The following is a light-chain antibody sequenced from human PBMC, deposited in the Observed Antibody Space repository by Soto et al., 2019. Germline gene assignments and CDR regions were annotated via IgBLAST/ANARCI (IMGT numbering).Light chain of an antibody. J-gene: IGLJ2*01. CDR1: SGHSHYA. Sequence: QSVLTQSPSASASLGASVKLTCTLGSGHSHYAIAWHQQQSEKGPRFLMKLDNDGSHIKGAGIPDRFSGSSSGAERYLTISSLQSEDEADYYCQTWGTGIQVFGGGTKLTVL. CDR3: QTWGTGIQV. V-gene: IGLV4-69*01. CDR2: LDNDGSH.